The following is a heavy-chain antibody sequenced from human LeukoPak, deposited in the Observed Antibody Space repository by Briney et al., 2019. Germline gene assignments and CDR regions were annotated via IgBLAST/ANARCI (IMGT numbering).Heavy chain of an antibody. CDR3: ARENYYDSSGYYD. CDR2: IKQDGSEK. J-gene: IGHJ4*02. V-gene: IGHV3-7*04. CDR1: GFTFSSYW. D-gene: IGHD3-22*01. Sequence: GGSLRPSCAASGFTFSSYWMSWVRQAPGKGLEWVANIKQDGSEKYYVDSVKGRFTISRDNAKNSLYLQMNSPRAEDTAAYYCARENYYDSSGYYDWGQGTLVTVSS.